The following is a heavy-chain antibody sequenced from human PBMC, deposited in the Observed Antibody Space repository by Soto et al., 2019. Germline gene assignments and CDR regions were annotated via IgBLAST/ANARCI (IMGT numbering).Heavy chain of an antibody. CDR1: GGAIISYY. V-gene: IGHV4-4*07. D-gene: IGHD3-3*01. CDR3: ARGQRFSDWFDP. J-gene: IGHJ5*02. Sequence: SETLSLTCTVSGGAIISYYWTWSRQPAGKGLEWIGRIYSSGSTKYNPSLQSRVTMSLDTSKNQFSLRLTSVTAADTAVYYCARGQRFSDWFDPWGQGTLVTVSS. CDR2: IYSSGST.